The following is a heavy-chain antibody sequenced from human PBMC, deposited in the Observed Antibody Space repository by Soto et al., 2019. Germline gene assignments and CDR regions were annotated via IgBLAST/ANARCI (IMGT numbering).Heavy chain of an antibody. V-gene: IGHV4-34*01. J-gene: IGHJ4*02. Sequence: TLSLTCAVYGGSFSGYYWSWIRQPPGKGLEWIGEINHSGSTNYNPSLKSRVTISVDTSKNQFSLKLSSVTAADTAVYYCARATPLQWELPLYYFDYWGQGTLVTVSS. D-gene: IGHD1-26*01. CDR2: INHSGST. CDR1: GGSFSGYY. CDR3: ARATPLQWELPLYYFDY.